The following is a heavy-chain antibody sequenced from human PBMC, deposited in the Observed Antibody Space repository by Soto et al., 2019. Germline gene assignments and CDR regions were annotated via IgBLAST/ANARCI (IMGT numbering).Heavy chain of an antibody. J-gene: IGHJ6*02. CDR1: RFTFRNYG. D-gene: IGHD3-10*01. CDR2: ISPTGEQR. Sequence: GGSLRLSCAASRFTFRNYGMSWVRQGPGKGLEWVSGISPTGEQRFYVDSVKGRFFISRDNSQNTLSLEMSNLRADDTAVYYCAKRYGSGSYRDFNSYYGMDIWGQGTSVTV. CDR3: AKRYGSGSYRDFNSYYGMDI. V-gene: IGHV3-23*01.